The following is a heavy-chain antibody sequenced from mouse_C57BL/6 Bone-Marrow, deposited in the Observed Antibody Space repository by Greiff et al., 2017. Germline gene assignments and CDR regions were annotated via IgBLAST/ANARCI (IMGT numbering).Heavy chain of an antibody. Sequence: EVQVVESGGGLVQPGGSLSLSCAASGFTFTDYYMSWVRQPPGKALEWLGFIRNKANGYTTEYSASVKGRFTISRDNSQSILYLQMNALRAEDSATYYCARSMITTRRYYFDYWGQGTTLTVSS. J-gene: IGHJ2*01. D-gene: IGHD2-4*01. CDR3: ARSMITTRRYYFDY. CDR2: IRNKANGYTT. V-gene: IGHV7-3*01. CDR1: GFTFTDYY.